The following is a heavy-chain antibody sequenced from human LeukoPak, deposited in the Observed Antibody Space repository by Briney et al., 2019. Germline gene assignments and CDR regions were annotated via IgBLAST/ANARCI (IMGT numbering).Heavy chain of an antibody. CDR1: GDSVSNNSIA. J-gene: IGHJ4*02. D-gene: IGHD2-15*01. Sequence: SQTLSLTCAISGDSVSNNSIAWNWIRQSPSRGLEWLGRTYYRSKWYKEYAVSVISRITINPDTSKNQFSLQLNSVTPEDTAVYYCTRAYSFDCWGQGTLVTVSS. CDR3: TRAYSFDC. CDR2: TYYRSKWYK. V-gene: IGHV6-1*01.